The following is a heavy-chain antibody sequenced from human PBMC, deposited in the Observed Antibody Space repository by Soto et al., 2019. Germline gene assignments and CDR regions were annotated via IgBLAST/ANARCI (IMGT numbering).Heavy chain of an antibody. Sequence: QITLKESGPPLVKPTQTLTLTCTFSGFSLSTSGVGVGWIRQPPGKALEWLAVIYWDDDKRSSPSLKSRVTITSDTSKIQVVLTMTEIDPVLTATYYCADDCSDFWSRLPYYFDHWGQGALVTVSS. V-gene: IGHV2-5*02. J-gene: IGHJ4*02. CDR3: ADDCSDFWSRLPYYFDH. CDR1: GFSLSTSGVG. D-gene: IGHD3-3*01. CDR2: IYWDDDK.